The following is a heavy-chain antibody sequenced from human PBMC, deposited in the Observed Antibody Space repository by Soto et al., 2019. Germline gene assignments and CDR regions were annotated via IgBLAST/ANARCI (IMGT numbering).Heavy chain of an antibody. CDR2: ISYDGSDK. Sequence: PGGSLRLSCAASGFTFSSYAMHWVRQAPGKGLEWVALISYDGSDKDYADSVKGRFTISRDNSKNTLYLQMNSLRAEDTAVYYCAREGRWLLYYFDYWGQGTLVTVSS. CDR1: GFTFSSYA. D-gene: IGHD1-26*01. J-gene: IGHJ4*02. V-gene: IGHV3-30-3*01. CDR3: AREGRWLLYYFDY.